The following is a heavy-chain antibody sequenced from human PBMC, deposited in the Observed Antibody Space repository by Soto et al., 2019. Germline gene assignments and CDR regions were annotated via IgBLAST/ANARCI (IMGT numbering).Heavy chain of an antibody. J-gene: IGHJ4*02. Sequence: GGSLRLSCAASGLAFSSYEMNWVRQAPGKGLEWVSFISISGDYMNYADSVKGRFTISRGNAKNSLSLQMNSLRPGDTAVYYCTEDLTGATGGWGQGTLVTVSS. CDR3: TEDLTGATGG. D-gene: IGHD1-7*01. CDR2: ISISGDYM. V-gene: IGHV3-48*03. CDR1: GLAFSSYE.